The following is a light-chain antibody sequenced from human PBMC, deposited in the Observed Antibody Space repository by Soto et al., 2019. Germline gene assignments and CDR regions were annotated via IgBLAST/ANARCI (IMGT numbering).Light chain of an antibody. V-gene: IGKV3-20*01. J-gene: IGKJ1*01. CDR1: QSVTSNY. CDR2: GTS. Sequence: IVLPQSPGPLSSSPGERATLSCGASQSVTSNYLAWYQQKPGQAPRLLIFGTSIRVTGIPDRFIGSGSGTDFTLTITRLEPEDFAVYYCQHEGTSLTTFGQGTKVDIK. CDR3: QHEGTSLTT.